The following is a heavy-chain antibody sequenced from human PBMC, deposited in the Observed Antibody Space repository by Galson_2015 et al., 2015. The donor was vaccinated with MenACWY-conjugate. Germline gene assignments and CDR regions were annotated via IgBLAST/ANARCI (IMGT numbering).Heavy chain of an antibody. CDR1: GFTFRNYA. V-gene: IGHV3-23*01. J-gene: IGHJ4*02. Sequence: SLRLSCAASGFTFRNYAMNWVRQTPGKGLEWISSISSFGSTTYYADSVRGRFTISRVDSQKTLYLQLNRLGAEDTAVYYCARVPPRKYDTIGFYFDSWGQGTPVTVSS. D-gene: IGHD3-22*01. CDR2: ISSFGSTT. CDR3: ARVPPRKYDTIGFYFDS.